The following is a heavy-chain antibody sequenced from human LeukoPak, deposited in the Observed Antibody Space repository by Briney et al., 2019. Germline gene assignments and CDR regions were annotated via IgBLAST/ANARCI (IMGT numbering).Heavy chain of an antibody. CDR3: ARDSAAAFDY. V-gene: IGHV4-59*01. J-gene: IGHJ4*02. CDR2: IYYSGST. Sequence: PSETLSLTCAVYGGSFSGYDWSWIRQPPGKGLEWIGYIYYSGSTNYNPSLKSRVTISVDTSRNQFSLKLSSVTAADTAVYYCARDSAAAFDYWGQGTLVTVSS. D-gene: IGHD6-13*01. CDR1: GGSFSGYD.